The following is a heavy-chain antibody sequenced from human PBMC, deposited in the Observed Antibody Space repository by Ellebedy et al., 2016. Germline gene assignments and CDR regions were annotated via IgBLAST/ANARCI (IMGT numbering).Heavy chain of an antibody. V-gene: IGHV1-2*04. Sequence: ASVKVSCXASGYTFTGYYMHWVRQAPGQGLEWMGWINPNSGGTNYAQKFQGWVTMTRDTSISTAYMELSRLRSDDTAVYYCARGVGYDILTGYYLDYFDYWGQGTLVTVSS. D-gene: IGHD3-9*01. CDR1: GYTFTGYY. CDR2: INPNSGGT. J-gene: IGHJ4*02. CDR3: ARGVGYDILTGYYLDYFDY.